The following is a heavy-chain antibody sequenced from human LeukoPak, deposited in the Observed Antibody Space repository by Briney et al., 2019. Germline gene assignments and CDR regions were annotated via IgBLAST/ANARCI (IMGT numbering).Heavy chain of an antibody. CDR2: IYTSGST. J-gene: IGHJ4*02. D-gene: IGHD3-16*01. Sequence: SETLSLTCTVSGGSISSYYWSWIRQPAGKGLEWIGRIYTSGSTNYNPSLKSRVTISVDTSKNQFSLKLSSVTAADTAVYYCARFGWARGGGRFDYWGQGTLVTVSS. V-gene: IGHV4-4*07. CDR1: GGSISSYY. CDR3: ARFGWARGGGRFDY.